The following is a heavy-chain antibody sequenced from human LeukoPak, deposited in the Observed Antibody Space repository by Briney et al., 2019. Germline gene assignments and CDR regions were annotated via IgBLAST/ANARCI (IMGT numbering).Heavy chain of an antibody. D-gene: IGHD1-1*01. CDR2: ISGSSRYI. V-gene: IGHV3-21*01. CDR3: VRDIQGTGSPLDY. J-gene: IGHJ4*02. Sequence: GGSLRLSCAASGFTFSSYSMDWVRQAPGKGLEWVSSISGSSRYIYYAESMKGRFAISRDNAKKLPYLQMNSLRAEDTAVYFCVRDIQGTGSPLDYWGQGTPVTVSS. CDR1: GFTFSSYS.